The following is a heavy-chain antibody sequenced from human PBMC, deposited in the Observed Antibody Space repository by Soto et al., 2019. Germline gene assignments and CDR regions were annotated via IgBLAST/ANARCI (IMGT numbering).Heavy chain of an antibody. Sequence: SETLSLTCAVYGGSFSGYYWSWIRQPPGKGLEWIGEINYSGSTYYNPSLKSRVTISVDTSKNQFSLKLSSVTAADTAVYYCARQPDYYDSSGYLSPFDYWGQGTLVTVSS. CDR3: ARQPDYYDSSGYLSPFDY. D-gene: IGHD3-22*01. CDR2: INYSGST. CDR1: GGSFSGYY. V-gene: IGHV4-34*01. J-gene: IGHJ4*02.